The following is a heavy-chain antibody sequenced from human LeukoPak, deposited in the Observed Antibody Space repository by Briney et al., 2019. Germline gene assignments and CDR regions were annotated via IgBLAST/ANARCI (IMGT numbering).Heavy chain of an antibody. CDR3: ARDPRSITGISFDY. V-gene: IGHV1-2*02. D-gene: IGHD1-20*01. J-gene: IGHJ4*02. Sequence: ASVKVSCKASGYTFTGYYMHWVRQAPGQGLEWMGWINPNSGGTNYAQKFQGRVTMTRDVSISTAYMELSRLRSDDTAVYHCARDPRSITGISFDYWGQGTLVTVSS. CDR2: INPNSGGT. CDR1: GYTFTGYY.